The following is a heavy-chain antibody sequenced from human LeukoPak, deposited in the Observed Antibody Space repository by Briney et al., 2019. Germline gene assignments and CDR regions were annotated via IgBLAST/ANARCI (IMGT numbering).Heavy chain of an antibody. D-gene: IGHD3-22*01. CDR2: VNAGNGNT. Sequence: ASVKVSCKASGYTFTSYAMHWVRQAPGQRLEWMGWVNAGNGNTKYSQKFQGRVTITRDTSASTAYMELSSLRSEDTAVYYCARDYYYDSSGYYHYYYHGMDVWGQGTTVTVSS. V-gene: IGHV1-3*01. CDR3: ARDYYYDSSGYYHYYYHGMDV. J-gene: IGHJ6*02. CDR1: GYTFTSYA.